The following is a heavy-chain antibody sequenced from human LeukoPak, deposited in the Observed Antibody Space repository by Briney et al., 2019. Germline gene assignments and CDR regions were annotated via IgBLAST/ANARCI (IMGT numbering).Heavy chain of an antibody. CDR2: IYHSGST. J-gene: IGHJ4*02. D-gene: IGHD3-22*01. V-gene: IGHV4-38-2*02. Sequence: SETLSLTCTVSGYSISSGYYWGWIRQPPGKGLEWIGSIYHSGSTYYNPSLKSRVTISVDTSKNQFSLKLSSVTAADTAVYYCARADSSGYYFTFDYWGQGTLVTVSS. CDR3: ARADSSGYYFTFDY. CDR1: GYSISSGYY.